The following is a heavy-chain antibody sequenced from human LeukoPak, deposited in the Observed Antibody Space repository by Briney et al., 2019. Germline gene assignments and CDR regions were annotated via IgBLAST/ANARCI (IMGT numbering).Heavy chain of an antibody. CDR1: GYSFTSYG. V-gene: IGHV1-18*01. CDR2: ISAYNGDT. D-gene: IGHD2-15*01. Sequence: ASVKVSFESSGYSFTSYGFNWVRQAPGQGREWMGWISAYNGDTNYAQKFQGRVTMTTDTSTSTAYMELRSLRSDDTAVYYCARDQGVVSGFGPWGQGTLVTVS. CDR3: ARDQGVVSGFGP. J-gene: IGHJ5*02.